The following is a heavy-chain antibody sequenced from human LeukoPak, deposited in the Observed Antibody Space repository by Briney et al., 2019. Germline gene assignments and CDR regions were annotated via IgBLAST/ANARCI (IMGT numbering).Heavy chain of an antibody. V-gene: IGHV4-4*07. CDR2: IYTSGST. J-gene: IGHJ6*03. CDR1: GGSISSYY. D-gene: IGHD3/OR15-3a*01. CDR3: ARGNYDFWSGYSTHAYYYYMDV. Sequence: SETLSLTCTVSGGSISSYYWSWMRQPAGKGLEWIGRIYTSGSTNYNPSLKSRVTMSVDTSKNQFSLKLSSVTAADTAVYYCARGNYDFWSGYSTHAYYYYMDVWGKGTTVTVSS.